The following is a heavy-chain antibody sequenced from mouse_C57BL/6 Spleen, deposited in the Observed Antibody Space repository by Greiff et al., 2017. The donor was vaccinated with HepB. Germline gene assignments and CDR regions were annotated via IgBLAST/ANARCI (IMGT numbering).Heavy chain of an antibody. V-gene: IGHV1-61*01. D-gene: IGHD1-1*01. CDR2: IYPSDSET. CDR3: ARHYGSAYFDV. Sequence: QVQLQQPGAELVRPGSSVKLSCKASGYTFTSYWMDWVKQRPGQGLEWIGNIYPSDSETHYNQKFKDKATLTVDKSSSTAYMQLSSLTSEDSAVYYCARHYGSAYFDVWGTGTTVTVSS. CDR1: GYTFTSYW. J-gene: IGHJ1*03.